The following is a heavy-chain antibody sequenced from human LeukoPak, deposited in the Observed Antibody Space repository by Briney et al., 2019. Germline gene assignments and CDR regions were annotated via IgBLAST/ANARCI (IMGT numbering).Heavy chain of an antibody. CDR1: GFTFSSYA. CDR2: ISGSGGST. CDR3: AKGTEPKYSSGFYYYYGMDV. D-gene: IGHD6-19*01. Sequence: PGGSLRLSCAASGFTFSSYAMSWVRQAPGKGLEWVSAISGSGGSTYYADSVKGRFTPSRDNSKNTLYLQMNSLRAEDTAVYYCAKGTEPKYSSGFYYYYGMDVWGQGTTVTVSS. V-gene: IGHV3-23*01. J-gene: IGHJ6*02.